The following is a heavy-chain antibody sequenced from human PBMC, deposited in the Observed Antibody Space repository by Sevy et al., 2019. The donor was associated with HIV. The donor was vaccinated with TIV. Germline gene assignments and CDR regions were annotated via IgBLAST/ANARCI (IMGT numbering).Heavy chain of an antibody. CDR3: ARDMTCGGDCYYFDN. J-gene: IGHJ4*02. Sequence: ASVKVSCKASGDTFRKYVISWVRQAPGKGLEWMGGIIPVYGTTNYAQKFQARVTFTADESTSTVYMELSRLRSEDTAVYYCARDMTCGGDCYYFDNWGQGTLVTVSS. CDR2: IIPVYGTT. D-gene: IGHD2-21*02. V-gene: IGHV1-69*13. CDR1: GDTFRKYV.